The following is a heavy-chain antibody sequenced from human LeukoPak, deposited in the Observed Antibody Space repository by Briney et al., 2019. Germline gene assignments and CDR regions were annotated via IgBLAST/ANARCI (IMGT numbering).Heavy chain of an antibody. Sequence: ASVKVSCKASGYTFITYGISWVRQAPGQGLEWMGWISAYSGGTNYAQKFQGRATMTRDTSISTAYMELSRLRSDDTAVYYCAREVHYGMDVWGQGTTVTVSS. CDR1: GYTFITYG. V-gene: IGHV1-2*02. CDR3: AREVHYGMDV. CDR2: ISAYSGGT. J-gene: IGHJ6*02.